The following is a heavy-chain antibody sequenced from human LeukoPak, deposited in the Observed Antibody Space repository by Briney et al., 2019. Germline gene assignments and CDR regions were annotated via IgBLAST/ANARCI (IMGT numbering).Heavy chain of an antibody. CDR3: ARAANWDDAVDVMDV. CDR1: GFTFSNYE. J-gene: IGHJ6*04. CDR2: ISSSGTTI. V-gene: IGHV3-48*03. Sequence: GGPLRLSCAVSGFTFSNYEMSWVRQAPGKGLEGVSHISSSGTTIYYTDSVKGRFTISRDNAKNSLYLQMNSLRAEDTAVYYCARAANWDDAVDVMDVWGKGTTVTVSS. D-gene: IGHD1-1*01.